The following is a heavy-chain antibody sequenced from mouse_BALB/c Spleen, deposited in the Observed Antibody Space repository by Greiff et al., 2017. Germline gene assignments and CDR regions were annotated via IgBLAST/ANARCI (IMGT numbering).Heavy chain of an antibody. J-gene: IGHJ4*01. V-gene: IGHV1-9*01. D-gene: IGHD2-10*02. CDR1: GYTFSSYW. CDR3: ARRMDYYAMDY. Sequence: VQLQQSGAELMKPGASVKISCKATGYTFSSYWIEWVKQRPGHGLEWIGEILPGSGSTNYNEKFKGKATFTADTSSNTAYMQLSSLTSEDSAVYYCARRMDYYAMDYWGQGTSVTVSA. CDR2: ILPGSGST.